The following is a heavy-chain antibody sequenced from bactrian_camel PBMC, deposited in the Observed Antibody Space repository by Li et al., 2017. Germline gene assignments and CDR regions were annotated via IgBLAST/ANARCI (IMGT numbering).Heavy chain of an antibody. J-gene: IGHJ4*01. Sequence: VQLVESGGGSVQAGGSLRLTCAASGLLWTSFCMGWFRQAPGKERERVAIIDNDGRTVYDDAVKGRFTISQDDAKKTIYLQMDSLIPEDTTMYFCATDQRPGTCTYCTGGYCWQARGYNDWGQGTQVTVS. D-gene: IGHD7*01. CDR2: IDNDGRT. V-gene: IGHV3S67*01. CDR3: ATDQRPGTCTYCTGGYCWQARGYND. CDR1: GLLWTSFC.